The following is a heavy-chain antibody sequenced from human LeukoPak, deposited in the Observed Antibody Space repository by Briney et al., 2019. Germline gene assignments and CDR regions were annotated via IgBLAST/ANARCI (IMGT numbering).Heavy chain of an antibody. D-gene: IGHD6-19*01. Sequence: PGGSLRLSCAASGFTFSSYAMHWVRQAPGKGLEWVALISYDGSNKYYADSVKARFIISRDNSKNTVYLQMNSLRAEDTAIYYRAKVRWDNSGWYYLDSWGQGTLVTVSS. CDR3: AKVRWDNSGWYYLDS. V-gene: IGHV3-30*04. CDR1: GFTFSSYA. CDR2: ISYDGSNK. J-gene: IGHJ4*02.